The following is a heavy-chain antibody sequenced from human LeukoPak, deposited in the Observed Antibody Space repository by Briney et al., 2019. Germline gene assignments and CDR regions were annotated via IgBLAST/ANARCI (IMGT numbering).Heavy chain of an antibody. CDR3: ARGGSHFEY. J-gene: IGHJ4*02. V-gene: IGHV5-51*01. CDR2: IYPGDSDV. CDR1: GYSFTSYW. D-gene: IGHD3-16*01. Sequence: GESLKISCKGSGYSFTSYWIGWVRQMPGKGLEWMGIIYPGDSDVRYSPSFQGQVTISADKSINTSYLQRSSLKAADTAIYYCARGGSHFEYWGQGTLVTVSS.